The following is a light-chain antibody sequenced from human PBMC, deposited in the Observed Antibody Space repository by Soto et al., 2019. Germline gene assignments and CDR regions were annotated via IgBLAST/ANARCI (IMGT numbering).Light chain of an antibody. V-gene: IGKV3-15*01. CDR2: AAS. CDR1: QSVSSN. J-gene: IGKJ1*01. Sequence: EIVMAQSPATLSVSPGERATLSCRASQSVSSNLAWYQQKRGQAPRLLIYAASSLQSGVPARFSGSGSGTEFTLTISSLQPEDFGTYYCLQHTSYPWTFGQGTKVDIK. CDR3: LQHTSYPWT.